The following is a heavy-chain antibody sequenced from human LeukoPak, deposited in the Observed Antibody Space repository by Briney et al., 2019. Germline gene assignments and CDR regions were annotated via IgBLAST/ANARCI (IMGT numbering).Heavy chain of an antibody. CDR2: IIPIFGTA. V-gene: IGHV1-69*13. J-gene: IGHJ4*02. CDR1: GGTFSSYA. D-gene: IGHD5-24*01. CDR3: ARDLGYNSKYVDY. Sequence: GASVKVSCKASGGTFSSYAISWVRQAPGQGLEWMGGIIPIFGTANYAQKFQGRVTITADESTSTAYMELRSLRSDDTAVYYCARDLGYNSKYVDYWGQGTLVTVSS.